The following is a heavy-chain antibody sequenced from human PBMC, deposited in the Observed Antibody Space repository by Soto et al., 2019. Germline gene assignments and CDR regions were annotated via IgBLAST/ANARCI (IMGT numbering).Heavy chain of an antibody. CDR2: INHSGST. CDR1: GGSFSGDY. J-gene: IGHJ4*02. D-gene: IGHD6-19*01. Sequence: PSETLSLTCADYGGSFSGDYWSWIRQPPGKGLEWIGEINHSGSTNYNPSLKSRVTISVDTSKNQFSLKLSSVTAADTAVYYCARGRIAVAGLFDYWGQATLVTVSS. V-gene: IGHV4-34*01. CDR3: ARGRIAVAGLFDY.